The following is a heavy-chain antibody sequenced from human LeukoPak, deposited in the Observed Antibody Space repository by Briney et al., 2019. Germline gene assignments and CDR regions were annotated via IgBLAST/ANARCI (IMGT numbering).Heavy chain of an antibody. CDR3: ARDEIIAVAKRSLDY. CDR1: GYTFTSYG. Sequence: ASVKVSCKASGYTFTSYGISWVRQAPGQGLEWMGWISAYNGNTNYAQKLQGRVTMTTDTSTSTAYMELRSLRSDDTAVYYCARDEIIAVAKRSLDYWGQGTLVTVSS. D-gene: IGHD6-19*01. V-gene: IGHV1-18*01. J-gene: IGHJ4*02. CDR2: ISAYNGNT.